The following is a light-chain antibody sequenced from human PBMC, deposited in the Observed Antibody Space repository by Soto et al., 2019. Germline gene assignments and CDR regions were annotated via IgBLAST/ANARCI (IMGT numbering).Light chain of an antibody. Sequence: EIVLTQSPGNLSLSPGERATLSCRASQSVSSSYLAWYQQKPGQAPRLLIYGASSRATGIPDRFSGSGSGTDFTLTISRLEPEDSGVYFCHEYNTWPWTFGQGTKVDIK. CDR1: QSVSSSY. CDR3: HEYNTWPWT. J-gene: IGKJ1*01. V-gene: IGKV3-20*01. CDR2: GAS.